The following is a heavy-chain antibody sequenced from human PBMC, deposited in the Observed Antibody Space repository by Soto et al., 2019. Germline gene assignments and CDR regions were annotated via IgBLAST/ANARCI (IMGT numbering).Heavy chain of an antibody. CDR2: IYFSGST. CDR1: GGSISSYY. D-gene: IGHD3-22*01. J-gene: IGHJ4*02. CDR3: ARAYYYDSSGSFDY. V-gene: IGHV4-59*01. Sequence: SETLSLTCTVSGGSISSYYWSWIRQPPGKGLEWIGYIYFSGSTNYNPSLKSRVTISVDTSKNQFSLKLSSVTAADTAVYYCARAYYYDSSGSFDYWGQGTLVTVSS.